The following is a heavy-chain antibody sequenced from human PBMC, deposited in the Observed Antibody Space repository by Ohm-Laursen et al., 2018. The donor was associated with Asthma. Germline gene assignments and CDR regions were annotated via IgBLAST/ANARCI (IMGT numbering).Heavy chain of an antibody. D-gene: IGHD3-22*01. J-gene: IGHJ4*02. V-gene: IGHV1-18*04. CDR1: GYTFTSYG. CDR3: ASLLYYDSSGYYPY. Sequence: ASVKVSCKASGYTFTSYGISWVRQAPGQGLEWMGWISAYNGNTNYAQKLQGRVTMTTDTSTSTAYMELRSLRSDDTAVYYCASLLYYDSSGYYPYWGQGTLVTVSS. CDR2: ISAYNGNT.